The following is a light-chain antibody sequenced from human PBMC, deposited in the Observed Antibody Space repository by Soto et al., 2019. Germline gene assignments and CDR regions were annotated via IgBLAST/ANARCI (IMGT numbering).Light chain of an antibody. CDR2: DVS. V-gene: IGLV2-14*01. J-gene: IGLJ2*01. CDR3: SAYTSSTTRVV. CDR1: SSDVGGYNY. Sequence: QSALTQPASVSGSPGPSITISCTGTSSDVGGYNYVYWYQQHPGKAPKLMIYDVSNRPSGVSDRFSGSKSGNTASLTISGLQAEDEADYYCSAYTSSTTRVVFGEGTTLTVL.